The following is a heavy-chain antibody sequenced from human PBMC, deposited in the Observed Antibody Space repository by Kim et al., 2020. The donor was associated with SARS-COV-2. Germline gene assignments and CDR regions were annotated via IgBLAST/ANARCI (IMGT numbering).Heavy chain of an antibody. Sequence: ASVKVSCKASGYTFTSYGISWVRQVPGQGLEWMGWISAYNGNTNYAQKLQGRVTMTTDTSTSTAYMELRSLRSDDTAVYYCARVNIVVETLVDAFDIWGQGTMVTVSS. D-gene: IGHD2-2*01. J-gene: IGHJ3*02. CDR3: ARVNIVVETLVDAFDI. V-gene: IGHV1-18*01. CDR2: ISAYNGNT. CDR1: GYTFTSYG.